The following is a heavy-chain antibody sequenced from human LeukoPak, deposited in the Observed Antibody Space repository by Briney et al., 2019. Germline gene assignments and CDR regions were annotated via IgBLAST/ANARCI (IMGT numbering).Heavy chain of an antibody. D-gene: IGHD5-12*01. V-gene: IGHV4-59*01. CDR2: IYYSGST. CDR1: GGSISSYY. CDR3: ARDLRGATIDSQLRVYYYYGMDV. J-gene: IGHJ6*02. Sequence: SETLSLTCTVSGGSISSYYWSWIRQPPGKGLEWIGYIYYSGSTNYNPSLKSRVTISVDTSKNQFSLKLSSVTAADTAVYYCARDLRGATIDSQLRVYYYYGMDVWGQGTTVTVSS.